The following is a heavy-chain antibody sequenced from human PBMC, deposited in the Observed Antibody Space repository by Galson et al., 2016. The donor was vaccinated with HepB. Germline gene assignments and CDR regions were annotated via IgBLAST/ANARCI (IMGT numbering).Heavy chain of an antibody. V-gene: IGHV3-13*04. Sequence: SLRLSCAASGFTFSAYDMHWVRQTTGEGLEWVSAIGTTADTFYTDSVRGRFTVTRDDSKNTLYLLMYSLRAEDTAVYYCNTWDREHFDLWGQGTQVAVSS. CDR2: IGTTADT. CDR1: GFTFSAYD. CDR3: NTWDREHFDL. D-gene: IGHD1-26*01. J-gene: IGHJ4*02.